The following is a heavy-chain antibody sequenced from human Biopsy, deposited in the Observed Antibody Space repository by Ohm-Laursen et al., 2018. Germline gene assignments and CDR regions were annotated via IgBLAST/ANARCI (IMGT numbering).Heavy chain of an antibody. D-gene: IGHD2/OR15-2a*01. V-gene: IGHV4-4*08. CDR2: IYSSGGT. CDR1: GDSISSYY. CDR3: ARATNSTGWPYYYFYGMDV. Sequence: GTLSLTCTVSGDSISSYYWSWIRQPPGKGLEWIGYIYSSGGTDYNPSLKSRVTISLDTSKNQFSLTLTSVTVADTAVYYCARATNSTGWPYYYFYGMDVWGQGTTVTVSS. J-gene: IGHJ6*02.